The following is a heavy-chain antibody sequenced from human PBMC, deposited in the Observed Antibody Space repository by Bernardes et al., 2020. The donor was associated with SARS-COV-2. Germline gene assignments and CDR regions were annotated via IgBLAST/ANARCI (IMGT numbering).Heavy chain of an antibody. Sequence: GGSLRLSCAASGFTFDDYAMHWVRQAPGKGLEWVSGISWNSGSIGYADSVKGRFTISRDNAKNSLYLQMNSLRAEDTALYYCAKLPSGSYLGDTAPNDYWGQGTLVTVSS. CDR2: ISWNSGSI. CDR1: GFTFDDYA. CDR3: AKLPSGSYLGDTAPNDY. D-gene: IGHD3-10*01. J-gene: IGHJ4*02. V-gene: IGHV3-9*01.